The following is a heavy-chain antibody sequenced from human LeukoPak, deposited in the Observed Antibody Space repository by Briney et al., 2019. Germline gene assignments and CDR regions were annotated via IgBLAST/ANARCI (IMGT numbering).Heavy chain of an antibody. CDR3: AREHYYDSSGYRVGY. Sequence: GGSLRLSCAASGFTFSSYGMHWVRQAPGKGLEWVAFIRYDGSNKYYADSVKGRFTISRDNAKNSLYLQMNSLRAEDTAVYYCAREHYYDSSGYRVGYWGQGTLVTVSS. CDR2: IRYDGSNK. J-gene: IGHJ4*02. D-gene: IGHD3-22*01. V-gene: IGHV3-30*02. CDR1: GFTFSSYG.